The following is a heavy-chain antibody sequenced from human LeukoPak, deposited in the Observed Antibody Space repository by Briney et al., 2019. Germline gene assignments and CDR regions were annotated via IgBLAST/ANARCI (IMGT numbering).Heavy chain of an antibody. Sequence: GGSVTHPRGLCGFTLDDYGMRWVRPAPGRGVEWVAGINWNGGSTGYADSGKGRFTISRDNAKDSLYLQMNSLRAEDTALYHCPRTTTYYYDSRGGFDYWGQGTLVTVSS. J-gene: IGHJ4*02. D-gene: IGHD3-22*01. CDR3: PRTTTYYYDSRGGFDY. CDR1: GFTLDDYG. CDR2: INWNGGST. V-gene: IGHV3-20*01.